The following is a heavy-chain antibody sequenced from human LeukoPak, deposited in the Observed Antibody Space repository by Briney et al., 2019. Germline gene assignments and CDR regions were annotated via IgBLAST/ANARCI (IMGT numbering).Heavy chain of an antibody. J-gene: IGHJ6*02. V-gene: IGHV1-2*02. D-gene: IGHD4-23*01. CDR3: ARKDGGRDGMDV. CDR2: LNPNTLVT. Sequence: ASVEVSCRASGYTFTDYYMHWVRQAPGQGLEWMGWLNPNTLVTKYAQHFQGRVSMTWDTSISTGYMDLHSLTSDDTAVYYCARKDGGRDGMDVWGQGTTVTVSS. CDR1: GYTFTDYY.